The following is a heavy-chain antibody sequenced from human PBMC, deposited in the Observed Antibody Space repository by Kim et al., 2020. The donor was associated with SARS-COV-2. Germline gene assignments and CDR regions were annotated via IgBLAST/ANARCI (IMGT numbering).Heavy chain of an antibody. Sequence: ADAGKGRFTITRDNAKNSLYLQMNSMRAEDTAVYYCARVQGEYGDWAFNIWGQGTMVTVSS. D-gene: IGHD4-17*01. CDR3: ARVQGEYGDWAFNI. V-gene: IGHV3-21*01. J-gene: IGHJ3*02.